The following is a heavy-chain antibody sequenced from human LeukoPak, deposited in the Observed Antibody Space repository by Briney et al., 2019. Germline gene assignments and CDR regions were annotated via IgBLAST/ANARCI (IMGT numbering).Heavy chain of an antibody. CDR2: ISSSSSYI. D-gene: IGHD6-13*01. Sequence: GGSLRLSCAASGFTFSSYSMNWVRQAPGKGLEWVSSISSSSSYIYYADSVKGRFTISRDNAKNSLYLQMNSLRAEDTAVYYCARDELYLGSSLDAFDIWGQGTMVTVSS. CDR1: GFTFSSYS. V-gene: IGHV3-21*01. CDR3: ARDELYLGSSLDAFDI. J-gene: IGHJ3*02.